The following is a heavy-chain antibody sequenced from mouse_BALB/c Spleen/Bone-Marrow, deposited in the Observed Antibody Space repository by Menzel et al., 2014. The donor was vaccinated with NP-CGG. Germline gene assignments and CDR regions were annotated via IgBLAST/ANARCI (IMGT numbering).Heavy chain of an antibody. CDR2: INPSSGYT. D-gene: IGHD4-1*01. V-gene: IGHV1-4*02. Sequence: VQLVESGAELARPGASVKMSCKASGYTFTSYTIQWVKQRPGQGLEWIGYINPSSGYTDYNQKFKDKTTLTADKSSNTAYMQLTSLTSEDSAVYSCAREARTGAWLTYWGQGTLVTVSA. CDR1: GYTFTSYT. CDR3: AREARTGAWLTY. J-gene: IGHJ3*01.